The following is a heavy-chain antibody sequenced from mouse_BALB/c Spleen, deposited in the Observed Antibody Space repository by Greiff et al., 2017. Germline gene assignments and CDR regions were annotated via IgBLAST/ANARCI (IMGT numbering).Heavy chain of an antibody. D-gene: IGHD1-1*01. CDR2: IWAGGST. CDR1: GFSLTSYG. V-gene: IGHV2-9*02. J-gene: IGHJ4*01. Sequence: QVQLQQSGPGLVAPSQSLSITCTVSGFSLTSYGVHWVRQPPGKGLEWLGVIWAGGSTNYNSALMSRLSISKDNSKSQVFLKMNSLQTDDTAMYYCARGITTVDYYAMDYWGQGTSVTVSS. CDR3: ARGITTVDYYAMDY.